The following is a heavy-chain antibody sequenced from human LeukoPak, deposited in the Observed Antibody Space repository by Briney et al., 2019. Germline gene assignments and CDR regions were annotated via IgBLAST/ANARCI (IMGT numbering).Heavy chain of an antibody. Sequence: PSETLSLTCTVSGGSISSSSYYWGWIRQPPGKGLEWIGSIYYSGSTYYNPSLKSRVTISVDTSKNQFSLKLSSVTAADTAVYYCARSDTAMVPLDYWGHGTLVTVSS. CDR1: GGSISSSSYY. CDR2: IYYSGST. V-gene: IGHV4-39*01. D-gene: IGHD5-18*01. J-gene: IGHJ4*01. CDR3: ARSDTAMVPLDY.